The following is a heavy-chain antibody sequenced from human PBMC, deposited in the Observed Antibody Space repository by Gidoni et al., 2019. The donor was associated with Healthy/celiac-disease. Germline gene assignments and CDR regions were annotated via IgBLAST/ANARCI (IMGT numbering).Heavy chain of an antibody. CDR2: IYYSGST. CDR3: ARHVRRFFDY. D-gene: IGHD3-10*02. CDR1: GGSISSSSYY. Sequence: GGSISSSSYYWGWIRQPPGKGLEWIGSIYYSGSTYYNPSLKSRVTISVDTSKNQFSLKLSSATAADTAVYYCARHVRRFFDYWGQGTLVTVSS. V-gene: IGHV4-39*01. J-gene: IGHJ4*02.